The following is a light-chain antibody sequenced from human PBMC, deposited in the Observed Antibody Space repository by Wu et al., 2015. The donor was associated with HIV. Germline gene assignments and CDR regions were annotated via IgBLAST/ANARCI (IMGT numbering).Light chain of an antibody. CDR2: DTS. CDR3: QRYGPSLL. V-gene: IGKV3-11*01. CDR1: QGVRSY. Sequence: EVVLTQSPATLSLSPGERATLSCRASQGVRSYLAWYQQKPGQAPKLLIYDTSKRATGIPARFSGSGSGTDFTLTISSLEPEDFAVYYCQRYGPSLLFGGGTRVEI. J-gene: IGKJ4*01.